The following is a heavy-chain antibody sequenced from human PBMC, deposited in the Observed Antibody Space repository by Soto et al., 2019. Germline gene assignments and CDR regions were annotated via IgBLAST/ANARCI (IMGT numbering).Heavy chain of an antibody. Sequence: QVQLQQWGAGLLKPSETLSLDCGVLGGSFTDYDWTWVRQSPGRGLEWMGEVSESGRITYNTSRMTRFAISRDTAENQFSLRLTSVTAADTALYYCAGYSSSFVAFEVWGHGTEVTVSS. CDR2: VSESGRI. CDR1: GGSFTDYD. D-gene: IGHD3-10*01. CDR3: AGYSSSFVAFEV. V-gene: IGHV4-34*01. J-gene: IGHJ3*01.